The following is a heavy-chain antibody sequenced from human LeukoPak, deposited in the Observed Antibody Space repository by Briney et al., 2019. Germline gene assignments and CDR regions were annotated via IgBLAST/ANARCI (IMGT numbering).Heavy chain of an antibody. J-gene: IGHJ4*02. CDR1: GGSISRSW. V-gene: IGHV4-4*02. CDR3: ACHSGWSGPSE. Sequence: SGTLSLTCAVSGGSISRSWWSWVRQPPGKGLEWIGEIFHSGSTNYNPSLKSRVTISVDKSKNHFSLELSSVTAADTAVYYCACHSGWSGPSEWGQGTLVIVSS. D-gene: IGHD6-19*01. CDR2: IFHSGST.